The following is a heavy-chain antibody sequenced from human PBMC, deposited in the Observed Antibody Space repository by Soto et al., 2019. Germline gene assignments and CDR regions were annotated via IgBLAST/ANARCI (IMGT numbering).Heavy chain of an antibody. CDR1: GFSFSSYD. D-gene: IGHD2-15*01. CDR2: IGTAGDT. CDR3: ARGDRGLPSF. V-gene: IGHV3-13*01. J-gene: IGHJ6*02. Sequence: GGSPRLSCAASGFSFSSYDMHWVRQATGKGLEWVSAIGTAGDTYYPGSVKGRFTISRENAKNSLYLQMNSLRAEDTAVYYCARGDRGLPSFRGQGTTLTVSS.